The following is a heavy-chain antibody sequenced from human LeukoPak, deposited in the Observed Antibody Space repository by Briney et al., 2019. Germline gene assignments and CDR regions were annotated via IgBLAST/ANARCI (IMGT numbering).Heavy chain of an antibody. Sequence: GGSLRLSCAASGFTFSSYWMHWVRQAPGKGLVWVSRINSDGSSTSYADSVKGRFTISRDNAKNTLYLQMNSLRAEDTAVYYCARVEGGYYALFKPDNYYFDYWGQGTLVTVSS. V-gene: IGHV3-74*01. J-gene: IGHJ4*02. CDR2: INSDGSST. CDR1: GFTFSSYW. CDR3: ARVEGGYYALFKPDNYYFDY. D-gene: IGHD1-26*01.